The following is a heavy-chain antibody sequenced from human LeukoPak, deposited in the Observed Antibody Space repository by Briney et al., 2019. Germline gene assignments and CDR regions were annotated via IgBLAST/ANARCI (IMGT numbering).Heavy chain of an antibody. J-gene: IGHJ4*02. CDR1: GCTFTSYD. CDR2: MNPNSGYT. CDR3: ARVAGSIDY. D-gene: IGHD6-19*01. V-gene: IGHV1-8*03. Sequence: GASVKVSCKASGCTFTSYDINWVRQATGQGLEWMGWMNPNSGYTGYAQKFQGRVTITRNTSISTAYMELSSLRSEDTAVDYCARVAGSIDYWGQGTLVTVSS.